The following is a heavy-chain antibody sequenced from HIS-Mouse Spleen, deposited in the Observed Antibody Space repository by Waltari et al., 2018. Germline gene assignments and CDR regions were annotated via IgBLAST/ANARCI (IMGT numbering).Heavy chain of an antibody. Sequence: QVQLVASGGGVVQPGRSLRLSCAAAGFTFSSNGMHWVRQAPGKGLEWVAVISYDGSNKSYADSVKGRFTISRDNSKNTLYLQMNSLRAEDTAVYYCAKASSGWLDYWGQGTLVTVSS. J-gene: IGHJ4*02. D-gene: IGHD6-19*01. CDR2: ISYDGSNK. CDR1: GFTFSSNG. CDR3: AKASSGWLDY. V-gene: IGHV3-30*18.